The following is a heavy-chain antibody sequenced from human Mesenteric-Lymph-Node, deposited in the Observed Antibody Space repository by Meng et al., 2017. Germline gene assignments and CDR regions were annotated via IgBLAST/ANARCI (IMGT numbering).Heavy chain of an antibody. J-gene: IGHJ4*02. V-gene: IGHV3-7*03. CDR2: IKQDGSEK. CDR1: GFTFSSYW. D-gene: IGHD4-11*01. CDR3: ARRQSNFDY. Sequence: GESLKISCAASGFTFSSYWMSWVRQAPGKGLEWVANIKQDGSEKYYVDSVKGRFTISRDNAKNSLYLQMNSLRVEDTAVYYCARRQSNFDYWGQGTLVTVSS.